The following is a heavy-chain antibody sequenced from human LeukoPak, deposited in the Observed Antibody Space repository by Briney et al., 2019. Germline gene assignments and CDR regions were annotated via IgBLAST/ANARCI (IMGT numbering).Heavy chain of an antibody. Sequence: GASVTVSFTASGYTFTSYDINWVRQAPGQGLEWMGWMNPNSGNTGYAQKFQGRVTITRDTSASTAYMELSSLRSEDTAVYYCARAYYYDSSGYPNGLIDYWGQGTLVTVSS. CDR3: ARAYYYDSSGYPNGLIDY. CDR1: GYTFTSYD. D-gene: IGHD3-22*01. J-gene: IGHJ4*02. V-gene: IGHV1-8*01. CDR2: MNPNSGNT.